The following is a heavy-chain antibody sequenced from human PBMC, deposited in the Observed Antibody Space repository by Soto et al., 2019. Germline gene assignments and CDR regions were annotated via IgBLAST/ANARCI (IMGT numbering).Heavy chain of an antibody. CDR2: IWYDGSNK. J-gene: IGHJ4*02. Sequence: QVQLVESGGGVVQPGRSLRLSCAASGFTFSSYGMHWVRQAPGKGLEWVAVIWYDGSNKYYADSVKGRFTISRDNSKTTLYLQMNSLRAEDTAVYYCARPDCSGGSCYSGGFAYGGQGTLVTVSS. CDR1: GFTFSSYG. V-gene: IGHV3-33*01. D-gene: IGHD2-15*01. CDR3: ARPDCSGGSCYSGGFAY.